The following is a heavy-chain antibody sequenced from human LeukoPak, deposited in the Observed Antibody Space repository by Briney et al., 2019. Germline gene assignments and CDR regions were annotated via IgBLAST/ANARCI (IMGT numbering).Heavy chain of an antibody. Sequence: SETLSLTCTVSGGSISSSSYYWGWIRQPPGKGLEWIGSIYYSGSTYYNPSLKSRVTISVDTSKNQFSLKLSSVTAADTAVYYCARDSQSMRWRLVPFDYWGQGTLVTVSS. CDR3: ARDSQSMRWRLVPFDY. J-gene: IGHJ4*02. V-gene: IGHV4-39*07. D-gene: IGHD6-19*01. CDR2: IYYSGST. CDR1: GGSISSSSYY.